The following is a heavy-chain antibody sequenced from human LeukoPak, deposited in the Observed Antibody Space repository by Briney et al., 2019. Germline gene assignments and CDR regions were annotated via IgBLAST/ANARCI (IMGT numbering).Heavy chain of an antibody. Sequence: SETLSLTCIVSGGSISSYHWSWIRQPPGKGLEWIGYIYYSGSTNYNPSLKSRVTISVDTSKNQFSLKLSSVTAADTAVYYCARRLGDIVVVPAANWFDPWGQGTLVTVSS. CDR1: GGSISSYH. CDR2: IYYSGST. CDR3: ARRLGDIVVVPAANWFDP. D-gene: IGHD2-2*01. J-gene: IGHJ5*02. V-gene: IGHV4-59*08.